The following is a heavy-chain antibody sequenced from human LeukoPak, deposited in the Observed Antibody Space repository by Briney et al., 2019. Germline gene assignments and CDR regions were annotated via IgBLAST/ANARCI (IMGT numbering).Heavy chain of an antibody. CDR2: ISGSGGST. Sequence: GGSLRLSCAASGFTFSNYAMTWVRQAPGKGLEWVSSISGSGGSTYYADSVKGRFTISRDNSKNTLYLQMNSLRAEDTAVYYCAKGSRVEPIAYRDYWGQGTLVTVSS. CDR1: GFTFSNYA. V-gene: IGHV3-23*01. J-gene: IGHJ4*02. CDR3: AKGSRVEPIAYRDY. D-gene: IGHD2-2*01.